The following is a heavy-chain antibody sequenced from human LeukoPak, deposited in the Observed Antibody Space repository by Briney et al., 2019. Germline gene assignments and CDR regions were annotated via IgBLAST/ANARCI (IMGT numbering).Heavy chain of an antibody. CDR3: ARDRGAAAGTFEY. J-gene: IGHJ4*02. CDR1: GFTGSSNY. V-gene: IGHV3-66*01. CDR2: IYSGGST. Sequence: PGGSLRLSCAASGFTGSSNYISWVRQAPGKGVEWVSVIYSGGSTYYADSVKGRFTISRDNSKNTLYLQMNSLRAEDTAVYYCARDRGAAAGTFEYWGQGTLVTVSS. D-gene: IGHD6-13*01.